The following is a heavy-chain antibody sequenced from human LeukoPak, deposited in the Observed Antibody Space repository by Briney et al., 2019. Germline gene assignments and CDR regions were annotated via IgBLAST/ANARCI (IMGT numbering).Heavy chain of an antibody. CDR3: AKGTGSGWYDAFDF. CDR2: ISGSGDST. V-gene: IGHV3-23*01. D-gene: IGHD6-19*01. J-gene: IGHJ3*01. Sequence: GRSLRLSCAASGFTFSSYAMSWVRQAPGKGLEWVSSISGSGDSTYYADSVKGRFTISRDNSKNTLYLQMNGLRADDTAVYYCAKGTGSGWYDAFDFWGQGTMVTISS. CDR1: GFTFSSYA.